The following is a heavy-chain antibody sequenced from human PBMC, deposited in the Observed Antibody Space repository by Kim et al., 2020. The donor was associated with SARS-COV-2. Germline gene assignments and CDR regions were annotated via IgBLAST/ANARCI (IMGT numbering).Heavy chain of an antibody. V-gene: IGHV1-2*06. CDR2: INPNSGGT. J-gene: IGHJ5*02. CDR3: AREQDSSGPPFDP. Sequence: ASVKVSCKASGYTFTGYYMHWVRQAPGQGLEWMGRINPNSGGTNYAQKFQGRVTMTRDTSISTAYMELSRLGSDDTAVYYCAREQDSSGPPFDPWGQGTLVTVSS. D-gene: IGHD6-19*01. CDR1: GYTFTGYY.